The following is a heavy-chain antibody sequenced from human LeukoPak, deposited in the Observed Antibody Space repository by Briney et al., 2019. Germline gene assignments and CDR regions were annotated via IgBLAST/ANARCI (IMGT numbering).Heavy chain of an antibody. J-gene: IGHJ4*02. CDR3: AKDIGYYCSSTSVFDY. CDR2: ISGSGGST. CDR1: GFTFSSYA. Sequence: GGSLRLSCAASGFTFSSYAMSWVRQAPGKGLEWVSAISGSGGSTYYADSVKGRFTISRDNSKNTLYLRMNSLRAEDTALYYCAKDIGYYCSSTSVFDYWGQGTLVTVSS. D-gene: IGHD2-2*01. V-gene: IGHV3-23*01.